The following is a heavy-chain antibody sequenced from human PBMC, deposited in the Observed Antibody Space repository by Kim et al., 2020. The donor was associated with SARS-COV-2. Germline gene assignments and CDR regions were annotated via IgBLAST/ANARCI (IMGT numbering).Heavy chain of an antibody. CDR1: GFTFSSYS. CDR2: ISSSSSYI. D-gene: IGHD5-12*01. CDR3: AREDIVATIDY. V-gene: IGHV3-21*01. J-gene: IGHJ4*02. Sequence: GGSLRLSCAASGFTFSSYSMNWVRQAPGKGLEWVSSISSSSSYIYYADSVKGRFTISRDNAKNSLYLQMNSLRAEDTAVYYCAREDIVATIDYWGQGTLVTVSS.